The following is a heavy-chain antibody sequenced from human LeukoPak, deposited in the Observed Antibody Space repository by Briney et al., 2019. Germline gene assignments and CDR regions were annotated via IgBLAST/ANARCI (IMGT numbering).Heavy chain of an antibody. CDR2: ISSNGSTI. Sequence: PGGSLRLPCAASGFTFSRYQMNWVRQAPGRGLEWVSYISSNGSTIYYEDSVTGRFTISRDNAKNSLYLQMDSLRAEDTAAYYCAMRGDYWGQGTLVTVSS. CDR1: GFTFSRYQ. V-gene: IGHV3-48*03. CDR3: AMRGDY. J-gene: IGHJ4*02.